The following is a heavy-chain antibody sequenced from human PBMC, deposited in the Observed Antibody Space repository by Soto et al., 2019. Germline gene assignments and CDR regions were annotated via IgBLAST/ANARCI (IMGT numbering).Heavy chain of an antibody. Sequence: SETLSLTCTVSGGSISSYYWSWIRQPPGKGLEWIGYIYYSGSTNYNPSLKSRVTISVDTSKNQFSLKLSSVTAADTAVYYCARAGSSWFYFDYWGQGTLVTVSS. CDR2: IYYSGST. CDR3: ARAGSSWFYFDY. CDR1: GGSISSYY. J-gene: IGHJ4*02. D-gene: IGHD6-13*01. V-gene: IGHV4-59*01.